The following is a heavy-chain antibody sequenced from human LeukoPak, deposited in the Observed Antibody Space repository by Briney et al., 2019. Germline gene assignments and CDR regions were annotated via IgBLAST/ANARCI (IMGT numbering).Heavy chain of an antibody. J-gene: IGHJ4*02. CDR2: INPSGGST. CDR1: GYTFTNYF. V-gene: IGHV1-46*01. D-gene: IGHD6-13*01. CDR3: ARGGSSSSPFFDY. Sequence: ASVKVSCKASGYTFTNYFMHWVRQAPGQGRVWMGIINPSGGSTSYAQKFQGRVTMTRDTSTSTVYMELSSLRSEDTAVYFCARGGSSSSPFFDYWGQGTLVTVSP.